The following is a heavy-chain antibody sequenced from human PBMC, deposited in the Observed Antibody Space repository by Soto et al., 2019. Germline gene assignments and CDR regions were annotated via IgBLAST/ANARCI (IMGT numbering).Heavy chain of an antibody. Sequence: ASVKVSCKASGYTFTSYGINWVRQGPGQGLEWMGWISAYNGNTNYAQKFQGRVTMTTDTSTSTAYMELRSLRSDDTAVYYCARLLLSASIVGATSSTNYYGMDVWGQGTTVRVSS. D-gene: IGHD1-26*01. CDR3: ARLLLSASIVGATSSTNYYGMDV. CDR2: ISAYNGNT. J-gene: IGHJ6*02. V-gene: IGHV1-18*01. CDR1: GYTFTSYG.